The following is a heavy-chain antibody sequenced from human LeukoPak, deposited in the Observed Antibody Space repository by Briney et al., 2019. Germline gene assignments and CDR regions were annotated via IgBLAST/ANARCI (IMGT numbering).Heavy chain of an antibody. V-gene: IGHV3-11*04. Sequence: GGSLGLSCAASGFTFSDYYMSWIRQAPGKGLEWVSYISSGSTIYYADSVKGRFTISRDNAKNSLYLQMNSLRAEDTAVYYCARGEGPFDYWGQGTLVTVSS. CDR3: ARGEGPFDY. CDR2: ISSGSTI. J-gene: IGHJ4*02. CDR1: GFTFSDYY.